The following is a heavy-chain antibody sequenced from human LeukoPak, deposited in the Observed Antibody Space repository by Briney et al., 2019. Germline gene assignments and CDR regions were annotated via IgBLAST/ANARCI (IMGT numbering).Heavy chain of an antibody. D-gene: IGHD4-23*01. CDR3: ARGWQLSDYFDY. V-gene: IGHV4-39*01. CDR1: GGSISSSSYY. CDR2: IYYSGST. J-gene: IGHJ4*02. Sequence: SETLSLTCTVSGGSISSSSYYWGWIRQPRGKGLEWIGTIYYSGSTYQNSSLKSRVTISKDTSKNQSSLKLSFVTAADTAVYFCARGWQLSDYFDYWGQGTLVTVSS.